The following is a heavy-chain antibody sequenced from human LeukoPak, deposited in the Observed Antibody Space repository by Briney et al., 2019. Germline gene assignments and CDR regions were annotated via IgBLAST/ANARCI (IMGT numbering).Heavy chain of an antibody. V-gene: IGHV1-69*04. CDR3: ARDPSGGYDILTGYYGGGWFDP. J-gene: IGHJ5*02. CDR1: VGTFSSYA. CDR2: SIPILGIA. Sequence: SLKVSCKASVGTFSSYAISWVRQAPGQGLEWMGRSIPILGIANYAQKFQGRVTITADKSTSTAYMELSSLRSEDTAVYYCARDPSGGYDILTGYYGGGWFDPWGQGTLVTVSS. D-gene: IGHD3-9*01.